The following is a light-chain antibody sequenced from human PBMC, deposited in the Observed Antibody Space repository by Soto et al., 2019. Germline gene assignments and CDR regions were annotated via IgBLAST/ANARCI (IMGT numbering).Light chain of an antibody. CDR1: ISNIGGNS. Sequence: QDLRTQPRYVSAAPGQKCTMSCSGSISNIGGNSVSWYQQLPGTAPKLLIYDDNKRPSVIPDRFSGSKSGTSATLGITGFQTGDEADYYCGSWDSSLSAYVFGTGTKVTVL. J-gene: IGLJ1*01. CDR3: GSWDSSLSAYV. CDR2: DDN. V-gene: IGLV1-51*01.